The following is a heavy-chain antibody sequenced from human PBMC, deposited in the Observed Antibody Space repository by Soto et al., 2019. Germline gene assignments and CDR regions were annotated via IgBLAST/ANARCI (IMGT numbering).Heavy chain of an antibody. Sequence: SETLSLTCAVYGGSFSGYYWSWIRQPPGKGLEWIGEINHSGSTNYNPSLKSRVTISVDTSKNQFSLKLSSVTAADTAVYYCATPDSGSWYSYDYWGQGTLVTVSS. V-gene: IGHV4-34*01. J-gene: IGHJ4*02. CDR3: ATPDSGSWYSYDY. CDR1: GGSFSGYY. D-gene: IGHD6-13*01. CDR2: INHSGST.